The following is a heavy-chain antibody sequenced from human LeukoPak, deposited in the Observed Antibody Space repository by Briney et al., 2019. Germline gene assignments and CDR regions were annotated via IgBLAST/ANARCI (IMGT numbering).Heavy chain of an antibody. CDR2: ISGNCCST. CDR3: AMQPMVRGVIMDV. CDR1: GFTFSSYS. V-gene: IGHV3-23*01. D-gene: IGHD3-10*01. Sequence: GGSLRLSCAASGFTFSSYSMNWVSQAPGKGLEWVSAISGNCCSTYHADAVKGRLTISRDNSKKTLYLQMNSRRAEDTAVYYCAMQPMVRGVIMDVWGKGTTVTVSS. J-gene: IGHJ6*03.